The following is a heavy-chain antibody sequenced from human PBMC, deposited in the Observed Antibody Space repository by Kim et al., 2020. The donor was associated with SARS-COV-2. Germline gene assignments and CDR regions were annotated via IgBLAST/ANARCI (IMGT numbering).Heavy chain of an antibody. CDR3: ARDEWPVAAAGENWFDP. Sequence: SQTLSLTCAISGDRVSSNSAAWNWIRQSPSRGLEWLGRTYYRSKWYNDYAVSVKSRITINPDTSKNQFSLQLNSVTPEDTAVYYCARDEWPVAAAGENWFDPWGQGTLVTVSS. D-gene: IGHD6-13*01. CDR2: TYYRSKWYN. CDR1: GDRVSSNSAA. V-gene: IGHV6-1*01. J-gene: IGHJ5*02.